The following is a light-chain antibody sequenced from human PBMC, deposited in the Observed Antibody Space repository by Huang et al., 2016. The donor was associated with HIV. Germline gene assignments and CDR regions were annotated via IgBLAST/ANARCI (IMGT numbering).Light chain of an antibody. J-gene: IGKJ2*01. CDR1: QSVSSSF. CDR3: QQYGSSPPYT. V-gene: IGKV3-20*01. CDR2: GAS. Sequence: EIVLTQSPGTLSLSPGERATLTCRASQSVSSSFLAWDQQKPGQAPRLLLYGASTRATGVPDRVSGSGSGTDFTLTISRLEPEDFAVYYCQQYGSSPPYTFGQGTKLEIK.